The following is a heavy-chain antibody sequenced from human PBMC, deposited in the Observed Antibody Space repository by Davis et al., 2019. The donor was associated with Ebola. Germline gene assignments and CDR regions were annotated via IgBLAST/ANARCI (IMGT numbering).Heavy chain of an antibody. Sequence: ASVKVSCKASGYTFTGFYIHWARQAPGQGLEWLGWINPNTGGTNLAHKFQGWVTLTRDTSISTAYMELSRLRSDDTAVYYCARVGTVTTTFDYWGQGTLVTVSS. V-gene: IGHV1-2*04. CDR2: INPNTGGT. D-gene: IGHD4-17*01. CDR1: GYTFTGFY. J-gene: IGHJ4*02. CDR3: ARVGTVTTTFDY.